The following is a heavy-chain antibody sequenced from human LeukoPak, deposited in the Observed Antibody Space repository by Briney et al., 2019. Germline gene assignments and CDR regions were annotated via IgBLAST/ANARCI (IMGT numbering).Heavy chain of an antibody. Sequence: GESLKISCRCSGYLFTSYWIVWVRQMPGKGLEWRGVIYPGDSNSRYSPSFQGHVTISADNSISTAYLQWSSLKASDTAMYYCARRVHSGALITLDYWGQGTLVTVSS. CDR2: IYPGDSNS. J-gene: IGHJ4*02. D-gene: IGHD3-16*01. V-gene: IGHV5-51*01. CDR1: GYLFTSYW. CDR3: ARRVHSGALITLDY.